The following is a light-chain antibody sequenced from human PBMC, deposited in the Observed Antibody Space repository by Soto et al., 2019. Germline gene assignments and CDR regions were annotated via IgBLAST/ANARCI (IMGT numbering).Light chain of an antibody. J-gene: IGLJ1*01. CDR3: VTWDNSLSAWV. Sequence: QSALTQPPSVSAAPVQKVPISCSGSSSNIGNNYVSWYQQLPGTAPKLLIYENIKRPSGIPDRFSGSKSGTSATLGITGLQTGDEADYYCVTWDNSLSAWVFGAGTKVTVL. V-gene: IGLV1-51*02. CDR1: SSNIGNNY. CDR2: ENI.